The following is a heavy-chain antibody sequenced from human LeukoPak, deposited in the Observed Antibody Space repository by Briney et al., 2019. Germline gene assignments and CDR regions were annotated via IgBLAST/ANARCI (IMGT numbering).Heavy chain of an antibody. CDR2: MNPKSGNT. CDR1: GYTFTSYD. Sequence: ASVKVSCKVSGYTFTSYDINGVRQATGQGLEWMGWMNPKSGNTGYAQTFQGRVTMTRNTSISTAYMELSSLRSEDTAVYYCAITKGLEWLRLNYYYYGMDVWGQGTTVTVSS. CDR3: AITKGLEWLRLNYYYYGMDV. V-gene: IGHV1-8*01. D-gene: IGHD5-12*01. J-gene: IGHJ6*02.